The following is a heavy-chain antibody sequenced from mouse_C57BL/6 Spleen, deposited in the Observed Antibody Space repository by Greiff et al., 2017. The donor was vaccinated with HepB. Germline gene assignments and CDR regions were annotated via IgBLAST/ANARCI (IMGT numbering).Heavy chain of an antibody. V-gene: IGHV3-1*01. CDR2: ISYSGST. Sequence: EVQVVESGPGMVKPSQSLSLTCTVTGYSITSGYDWHWIRHFPGNKLEWMGYISYSGSTNYNPSLKSRISITHDTSKNHFFLKLNSVTTEDTATYYCARDGNVDWYFDVWGTGTTVTVSS. D-gene: IGHD2-1*01. CDR1: GYSITSGYD. CDR3: ARDGNVDWYFDV. J-gene: IGHJ1*03.